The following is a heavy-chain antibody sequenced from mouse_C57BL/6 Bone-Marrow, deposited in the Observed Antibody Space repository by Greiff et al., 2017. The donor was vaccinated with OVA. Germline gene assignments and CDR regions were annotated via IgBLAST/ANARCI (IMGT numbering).Heavy chain of an antibody. CDR2: IDPSDSYT. CDR1: GYTFTSYW. CDR3: ARLLLLLSWFSS. D-gene: IGHD2-12*01. J-gene: IGHJ3*01. Sequence: QVQLQQPGAELVKPGASVKLSCKASGYTFTSYWMQWVKQRPGQGLEWIGEIDPSDSYTNYNHKFKGKATLTVDTSSSTAYMQLSSLTSEDSSVSYCARLLLLLSWFSSWRPWPLVPVSA. V-gene: IGHV1-50*01.